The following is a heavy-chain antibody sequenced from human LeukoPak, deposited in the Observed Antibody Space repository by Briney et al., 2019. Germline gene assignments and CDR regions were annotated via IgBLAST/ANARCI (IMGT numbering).Heavy chain of an antibody. D-gene: IGHD3-9*01. CDR3: ARVANYDILTGYTNWFDP. Sequence: ASVTVSCKASGYTFTSYVITWVRQAPGQGLEWMGWISTYNGNTNYAQKLQGRVTMTTDTSTSTVYMELRSLRSDDTAVYYCARVANYDILTGYTNWFDPWGQGSLVTVSS. CDR1: GYTFTSYV. V-gene: IGHV1-18*01. J-gene: IGHJ5*02. CDR2: ISTYNGNT.